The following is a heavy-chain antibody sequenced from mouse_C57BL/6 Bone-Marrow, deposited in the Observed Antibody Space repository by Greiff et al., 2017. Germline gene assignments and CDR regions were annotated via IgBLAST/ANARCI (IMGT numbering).Heavy chain of an antibody. V-gene: IGHV5-6*01. CDR3: ARRGYYGHFDY. D-gene: IGHD1-1*01. CDR2: ISSGGSYT. CDR1: GFTFSSYG. J-gene: IGHJ2*01. Sequence: EVQVVESGGDLVKPGGSLKLSCAASGFTFSSYGMSWVRQTPDKRLEWVATISSGGSYTYYPDSVKGRFTISRDNAKNTLYLQMSSLTSEDTAMYYCARRGYYGHFDYWGQGTTLTVSS.